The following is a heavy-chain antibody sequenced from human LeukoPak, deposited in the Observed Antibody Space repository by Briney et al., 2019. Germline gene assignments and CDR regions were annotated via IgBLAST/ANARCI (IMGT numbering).Heavy chain of an antibody. CDR2: ISYDGRNQ. CDR1: GFSFTTYG. CDR3: VKDRTINGRSSPFDS. V-gene: IGHV3-30*18. D-gene: IGHD1-26*01. J-gene: IGHJ4*02. Sequence: GSLRLSCAASGFSFTTYGMHWVRQAPLKGLEWLAAISYDGRNQNYADSVKGRFTIFRDNSRNTLYLQMNSLRAEDTALYYCVKDRTINGRSSPFDSWGQGTLVTVSS.